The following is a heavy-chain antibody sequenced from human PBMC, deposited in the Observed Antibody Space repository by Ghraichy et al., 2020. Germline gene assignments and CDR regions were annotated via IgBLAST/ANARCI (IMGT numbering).Heavy chain of an antibody. D-gene: IGHD1-1*01. CDR1: GGSFSGYY. CDR3: AGRRHGY. V-gene: IGHV4-34*01. Sequence: SETLSLTCAVYGGSFSGYYWSWIRQPPGKGLEWIGEINHSGSTNYNPSLKSRVTISVDTSKNQFSLKLSSVTAADTAVYYCAGRRHGYWGQGTLVTVSS. J-gene: IGHJ4*02. CDR2: INHSGST.